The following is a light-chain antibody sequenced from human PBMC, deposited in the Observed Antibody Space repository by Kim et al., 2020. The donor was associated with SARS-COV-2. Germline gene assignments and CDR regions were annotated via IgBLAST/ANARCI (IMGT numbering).Light chain of an antibody. V-gene: IGKV1-33*01. CDR1: QDIRNS. CDR2: HSS. J-gene: IGKJ2*03. CDR3: QQCDIVPYS. Sequence: SASVGDTVTSTCQASQDIRNSLNWYQQKPGEAPKLLLYHSSNLQTGVPSRFSGSGSGTDFAFTISNVQPEDFATYSCQQCDIVPYSFGQGTKLEI.